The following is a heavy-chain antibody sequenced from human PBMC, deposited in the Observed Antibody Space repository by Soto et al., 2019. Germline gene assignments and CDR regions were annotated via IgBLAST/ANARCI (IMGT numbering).Heavy chain of an antibody. CDR2: IYYSGST. D-gene: IGHD1-1*01. J-gene: IGHJ5*02. CDR3: ARIINWNSNWFDP. V-gene: IGHV4-59*08. Sequence: SETLSLTCTVSGGSISSYYWSWIRQPPGKGLEWIGYIYYSGSTNYNPSLKSRVTISVDTSKNQFSLKLSSVTAADTAVYYCARIINWNSNWFDPWGQGTLVTVSS. CDR1: GGSISSYY.